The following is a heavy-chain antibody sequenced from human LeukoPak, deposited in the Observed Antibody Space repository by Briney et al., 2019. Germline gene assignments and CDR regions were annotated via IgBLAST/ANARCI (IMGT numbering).Heavy chain of an antibody. V-gene: IGHV4-30-2*01. Sequence: SQTLSLTCAVSGGSISSGGYSWSWLRQPPGKGLEWIGYIYHSGSTYYNPSLKSRVTISVDRSKNQFSLKLSSVTAADTAVYYCARDYGGNSGAFDIWGQGTMVTVSS. CDR3: ARDYGGNSGAFDI. J-gene: IGHJ3*02. CDR1: GGSISSGGYS. D-gene: IGHD4-23*01. CDR2: IYHSGST.